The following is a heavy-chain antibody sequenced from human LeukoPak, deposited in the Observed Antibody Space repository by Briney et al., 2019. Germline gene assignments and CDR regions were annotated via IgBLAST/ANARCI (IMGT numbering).Heavy chain of an antibody. CDR3: ARDGGAPYYYDSSSTFDV. D-gene: IGHD3-22*01. J-gene: IGHJ3*01. CDR2: TSYDGANN. CDR1: GFTFSRYP. V-gene: IGHV3-30-3*01. Sequence: GGSLRLSCAASGFTFSRYPMHWVRQAPGKGPEWVAVTSYDGANNQYADSVKGRFIISRDNSKNTLFLQMNNLRTEDTAIYYCARDGGAPYYYDSSSTFDVWGQGTLVTVSS.